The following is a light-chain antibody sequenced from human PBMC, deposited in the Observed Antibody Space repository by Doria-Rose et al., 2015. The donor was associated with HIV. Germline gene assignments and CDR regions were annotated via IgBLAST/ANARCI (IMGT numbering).Light chain of an antibody. CDR3: QQLNSYPRT. CDR2: AAS. CDR1: QGISSA. J-gene: IGKJ2*01. V-gene: IGKV1-9*01. Sequence: ASVGDRVTITCRASQGISSALAWYQQKPGKAPKLLIYAASTLQSGVPSRFSGSGSGTEFTLTITSLQSEDFAVYYCQQLNSYPRTFGQGTKLEIK.